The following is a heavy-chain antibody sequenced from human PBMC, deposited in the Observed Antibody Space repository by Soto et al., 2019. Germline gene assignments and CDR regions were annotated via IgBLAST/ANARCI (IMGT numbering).Heavy chain of an antibody. CDR1: GYSFITSYY. CDR2: INPTGSMT. CDR3: ARDTGYDHDAFDI. V-gene: IGHV1-46*01. D-gene: IGHD5-12*01. J-gene: IGHJ3*02. Sequence: ASVKVSCKASGYSFITSYYMHWVRQAPGQVLEWMGIINPTGSMTKYSQRFQGRLTMTRDTSTSTDYMELTTLTSEDTAVYFCARDTGYDHDAFDIWGQGTMVTV.